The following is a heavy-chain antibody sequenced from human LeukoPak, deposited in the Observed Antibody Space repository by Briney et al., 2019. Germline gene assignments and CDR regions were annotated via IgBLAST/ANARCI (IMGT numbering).Heavy chain of an antibody. CDR1: GGSISSSSYY. D-gene: IGHD3-3*01. V-gene: IGHV4-39*07. CDR2: IYYSGST. CDR3: ARDRSSWES. J-gene: IGHJ5*02. Sequence: SETLSLTCTVSGGSISSSSYYWGWIRQPPGKGLEWIGSIYYSGSTNYNPSLKSRVTISVDTSKNQFSLKLSSVTAADTAVYYCARDRSSWESWGQGTLVTVSS.